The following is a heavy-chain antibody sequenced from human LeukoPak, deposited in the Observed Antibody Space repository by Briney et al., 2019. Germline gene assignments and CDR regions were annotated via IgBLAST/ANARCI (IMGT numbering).Heavy chain of an antibody. D-gene: IGHD4-11*01. CDR1: GPSFTGDY. CDR3: ARDHGPTVATSPFYSYYMDV. J-gene: IGHJ6*03. V-gene: IGHV4-34*01. Sequence: KPSETLSLACAVYGPSFTGDYWRWARQPPGKWLEWLGEINHSGNTNYNPSLKSQVTISVDTSTNQFSLKLSSVTAADTAVYYCARDHGPTVATSPFYSYYMDVWGKGTTVTVSS. CDR2: INHSGNT.